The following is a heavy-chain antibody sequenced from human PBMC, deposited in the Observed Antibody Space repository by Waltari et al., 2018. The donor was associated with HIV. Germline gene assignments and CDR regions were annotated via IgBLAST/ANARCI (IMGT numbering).Heavy chain of an antibody. D-gene: IGHD1-26*01. V-gene: IGHV4-31*01. J-gene: IGHJ3*02. CDR2: IYYRGNI. Sequence: QVQLQESGPGLIKPSQTLSLTCTVSGGSISSGGFYWSWIRQHPGKGLEWIGYIYYRGNIYYNPSLKSPITISLDTSKNQFSLKLSSVTAADTAVYYCARVFSSGSYPDAFDIWGPGTMVTVSP. CDR3: ARVFSSGSYPDAFDI. CDR1: GGSISSGGFY.